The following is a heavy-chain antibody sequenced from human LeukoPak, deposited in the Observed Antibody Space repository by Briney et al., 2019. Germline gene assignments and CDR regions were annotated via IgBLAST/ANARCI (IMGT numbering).Heavy chain of an antibody. V-gene: IGHV3-23*01. CDR2: ISGSGGST. Sequence: PGGSLRLSCAASGFTFSSYAMSWVRQAPGKGLEWVSAISGSGGSTYYADSVKGRFTISRDNSKNTLYLRMNSLRAEDTAVYYCARGHFWSGHGDYWGQGTLVTVSS. CDR3: ARGHFWSGHGDY. CDR1: GFTFSSYA. J-gene: IGHJ4*02. D-gene: IGHD3-3*02.